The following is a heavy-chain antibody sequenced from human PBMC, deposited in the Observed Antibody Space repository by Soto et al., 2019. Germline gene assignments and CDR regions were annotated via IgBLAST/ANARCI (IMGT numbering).Heavy chain of an antibody. CDR1: GYSFSNYA. J-gene: IGHJ4*02. D-gene: IGHD3-22*01. CDR2: ISAYNGNT. V-gene: IGHV1-18*01. CDR3: ARDYYYDSSGYYGTHTAFDY. Sequence: ASVKVSCKASGYSFSNYAMHWVRQAPGQRLEWMGWISAYNGNTNYAQKLQGRVTMTTDTSTSTAYMELRSLRSDDTAVYYCARDYYYDSSGYYGTHTAFDYWGQGTLVTVSS.